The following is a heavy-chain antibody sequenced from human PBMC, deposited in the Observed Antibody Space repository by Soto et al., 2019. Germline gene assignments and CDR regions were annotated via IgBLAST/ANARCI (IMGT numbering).Heavy chain of an antibody. CDR3: ARHSHWGSQSADH. Sequence: QLQLQESGPGLVKASETLSLTCSVSGGSIGISSFYWAWIRQPPGKGLEWIGCVYFSASTTYNPSLRGLRHRVTIFVHTSKNLFSLRLSSVTAADTAVYYCARHSHWGSQSADHWGQGTLVSVSS. CDR1: GGSIGISSFY. J-gene: IGHJ4*02. V-gene: IGHV4-39*01. CDR2: VYFSAST. D-gene: IGHD7-27*01.